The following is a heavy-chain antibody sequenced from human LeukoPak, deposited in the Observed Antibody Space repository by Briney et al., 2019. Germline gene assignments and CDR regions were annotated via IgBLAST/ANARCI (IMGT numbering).Heavy chain of an antibody. D-gene: IGHD5-12*01. V-gene: IGHV1-18*01. Sequence: ASVKVSCEASGYTFTSYGMTWVRQAPGQGLEWMGWISAYNGNTKYAQKVQGRVTMTTDTSTSTAYMELRSLRSDDTAVYYCASGVGAITFYYYGMDVWGQGTTVTVSS. CDR1: GYTFTSYG. CDR2: ISAYNGNT. J-gene: IGHJ6*02. CDR3: ASGVGAITFYYYGMDV.